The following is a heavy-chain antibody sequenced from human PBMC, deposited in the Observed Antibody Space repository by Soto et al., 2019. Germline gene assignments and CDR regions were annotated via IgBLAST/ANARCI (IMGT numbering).Heavy chain of an antibody. Sequence: GGSLRLSCAASGFTFDDYAMHWVRQAPGRGLEWFSSISWNSWAIGYADFLMGRFTISVDTSKNQFSLKLSSVTAADTAVYYCARGRIQLWLGRYYYYGMDVWGQGTTVTVSS. CDR1: GFTFDDYA. V-gene: IGHV3-9*01. D-gene: IGHD5-18*01. CDR3: ARGRIQLWLGRYYYYGMDV. J-gene: IGHJ6*02. CDR2: ISWNSWAI.